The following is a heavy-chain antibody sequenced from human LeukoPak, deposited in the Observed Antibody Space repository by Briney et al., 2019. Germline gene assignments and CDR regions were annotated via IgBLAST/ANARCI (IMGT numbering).Heavy chain of an antibody. CDR1: GFTFTSPA. V-gene: IGHV1-58*02. CDR3: AADLTGIVGATTLPFGY. Sequence: GASVKVSCKASGFTFTSPAMQWVRQARGQRLEWIGWIVVGSGNTNYAQKFQERVTITRDMSTSTAYMELSSLRSEDTAVYYCAADLTGIVGATTLPFGYWGQGTLVTVSS. CDR2: IVVGSGNT. J-gene: IGHJ4*02. D-gene: IGHD1-26*01.